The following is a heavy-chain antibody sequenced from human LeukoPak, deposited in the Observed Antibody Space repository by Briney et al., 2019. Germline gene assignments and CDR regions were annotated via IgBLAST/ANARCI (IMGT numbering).Heavy chain of an antibody. Sequence: GRSLRLSCAASGFTFSSYGMHWVRQAPGKGLEWVAVISYDGGNKYYADSLKGRFTISRDNSKNTLYLQMNSLSTEDTAVYYCAKVVQWLDPDFDYWGQGTLVTVSS. V-gene: IGHV3-30*18. CDR3: AKVVQWLDPDFDY. J-gene: IGHJ4*02. CDR2: ISYDGGNK. CDR1: GFTFSSYG. D-gene: IGHD6-19*01.